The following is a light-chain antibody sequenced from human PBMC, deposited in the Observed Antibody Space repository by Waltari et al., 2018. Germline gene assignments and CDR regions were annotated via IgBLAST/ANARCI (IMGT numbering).Light chain of an antibody. J-gene: IGKJ4*01. Sequence: DIQMTQSPSSVSASVGDRVTITCRASQGIRSWLAWFQQKPEKAPNLLIYAASSLQSGVPSMFSGSGSGTDFTLTISSLQPEDFATYYCQQAASFPLTFGGGTKVEIK. CDR1: QGIRSW. V-gene: IGKV1D-12*01. CDR3: QQAASFPLT. CDR2: AAS.